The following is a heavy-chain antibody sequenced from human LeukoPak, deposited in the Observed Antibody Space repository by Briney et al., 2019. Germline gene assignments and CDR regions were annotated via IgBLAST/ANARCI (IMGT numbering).Heavy chain of an antibody. D-gene: IGHD2-21*02. CDR3: AKENLAYCGGDCYFDY. CDR2: ISYDGSNK. Sequence: PGGSLRLSCAASGFTFSSYGMHWVRQAPGKGLEWVAVISYDGSNKYYADSVKGRFTISRDNSKNTLYLQMNSLRAEDTAVYYCAKENLAYCGGDCYFDYWGQGTLVTVSS. J-gene: IGHJ4*02. V-gene: IGHV3-30*18. CDR1: GFTFSSYG.